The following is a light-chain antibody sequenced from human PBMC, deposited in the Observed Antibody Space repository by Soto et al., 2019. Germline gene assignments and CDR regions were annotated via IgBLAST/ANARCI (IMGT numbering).Light chain of an antibody. CDR2: KAS. Sequence: DIQMTQSPSTLSASVGDRVTITCRASQSISTLLAWYQQKPGKAPKLLIYKASSLESGVPSRFSGSGSGTEFTLTINSLQPDDFATYYCQQYNSFCTFGQGTKLEIK. CDR1: QSISTL. V-gene: IGKV1-5*03. J-gene: IGKJ2*02. CDR3: QQYNSFCT.